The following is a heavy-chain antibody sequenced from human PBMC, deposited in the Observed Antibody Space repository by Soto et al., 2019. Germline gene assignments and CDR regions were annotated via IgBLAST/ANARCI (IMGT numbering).Heavy chain of an antibody. V-gene: IGHV4-34*01. Sequence: PSETLSLTCAVYGGSFSGYYWSWIRQPPGKGLEWIGEINHSGSTNYNPPLKSRVTISVDTSKNQFSLKLSSVTAADTAVYYCASKVISSSSPYYFDYWGQGTLVTVSS. CDR1: GGSFSGYY. J-gene: IGHJ4*02. CDR3: ASKVISSSSPYYFDY. CDR2: INHSGST. D-gene: IGHD6-6*01.